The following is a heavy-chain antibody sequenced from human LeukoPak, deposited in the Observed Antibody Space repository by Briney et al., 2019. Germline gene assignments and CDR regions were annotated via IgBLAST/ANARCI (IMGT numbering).Heavy chain of an antibody. CDR2: IKSKTDGGTT. CDR3: TAISSSWYTFPPDY. CDR1: GFTFSNAG. J-gene: IGHJ4*02. V-gene: IGHV3-15*01. Sequence: PGGSLRLSCAPSGFTFSNAGMSWVRQAPGKGLEWVGRIKSKTDGGTTDYAAPVKGRFTISRDDSKNTLYLQMNSLKTEDTAVYYCTAISSSWYTFPPDYWGQGTLVTVSS. D-gene: IGHD6-13*01.